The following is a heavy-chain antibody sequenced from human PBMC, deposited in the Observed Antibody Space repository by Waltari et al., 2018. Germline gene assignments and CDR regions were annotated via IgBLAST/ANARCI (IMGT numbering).Heavy chain of an antibody. J-gene: IGHJ3*01. Sequence: QVQLVQSGPEVKQPGSSVKVPCQSSGGPCCSVGLHWLRQAPGQGLEWMGKIIPMPGITDYEQKFQGRLRITADRSTTTGYMELRSLGTEDTAIYYCARRVSTKGAFEVWGRGTLVTVSP. CDR2: IIPMPGIT. CDR1: GGPCCSVG. V-gene: IGHV1-69*02. D-gene: IGHD5-12*01. CDR3: ARRVSTKGAFEV.